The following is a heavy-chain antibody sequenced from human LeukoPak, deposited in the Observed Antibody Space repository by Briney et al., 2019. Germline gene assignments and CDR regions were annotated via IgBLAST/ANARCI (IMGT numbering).Heavy chain of an antibody. V-gene: IGHV4-34*01. Sequence: PSETLSLTCAVYGGSFSGYYWSWIRQPPGKGLEWIGEINHSGSTNYNPSLKSRVTISVDTSKNQFSLKLSSVTAADTAVYYCARGGGYYGSGSYRSRQWPSWGQGTMVTVSS. CDR3: ARGGGYYGSGSYRSRQWPS. CDR1: GGSFSGYY. J-gene: IGHJ3*01. CDR2: INHSGST. D-gene: IGHD3-10*01.